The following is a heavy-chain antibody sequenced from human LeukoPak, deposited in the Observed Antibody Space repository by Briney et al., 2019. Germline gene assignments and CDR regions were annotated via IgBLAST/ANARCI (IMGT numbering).Heavy chain of an antibody. Sequence: GGSLRLSCAASGFTFSSYSMNWVRQAPGKGLEWVSSISSSSSYIYYADSVKGRFTISRDNSKNTLWLQMNSLRTEDTAVYYCAKIMVGGRHSSSAMDYWGQGTLVTVSS. D-gene: IGHD6-13*01. V-gene: IGHV3-21*01. J-gene: IGHJ4*02. CDR3: AKIMVGGRHSSSAMDY. CDR1: GFTFSSYS. CDR2: ISSSSSYI.